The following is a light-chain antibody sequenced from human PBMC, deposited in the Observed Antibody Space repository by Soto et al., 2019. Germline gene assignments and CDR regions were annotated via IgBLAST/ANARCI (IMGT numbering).Light chain of an antibody. CDR1: RSNVGSYNF. J-gene: IGLJ2*01. Sequence: ALTQPASVSGSRGQSITISCTGTRSNVGSYNFVSWYRQYPGKAPELIIYEVSQRPSTFFNRFSGSKSGNTASLTVSGLQSDDEADYFCCSYGGNNTLIFGGGTKLTVL. V-gene: IGLV2-23*02. CDR2: EVS. CDR3: CSYGGNNTLI.